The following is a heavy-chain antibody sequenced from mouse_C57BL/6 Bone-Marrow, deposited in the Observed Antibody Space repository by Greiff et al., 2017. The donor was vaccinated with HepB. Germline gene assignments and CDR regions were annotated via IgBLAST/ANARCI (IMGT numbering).Heavy chain of an antibody. CDR1: GYSITSGYY. J-gene: IGHJ2*01. CDR2: ISYDGSN. Sequence: EVQRVESGPGLVKPSQSLSLTCSVTGYSITSGYYWNWIRQFPGNKLEWMGYISYDGSNNYNPSLKNRISITRDTSKNQFFLKLNSVTTEDTATYYCARRGDGYYFDYWGQGTTLTVSS. V-gene: IGHV3-6*01. CDR3: ARRGDGYYFDY. D-gene: IGHD2-3*01.